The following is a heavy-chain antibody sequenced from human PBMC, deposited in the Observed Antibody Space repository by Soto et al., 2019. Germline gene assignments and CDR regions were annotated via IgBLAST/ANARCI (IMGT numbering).Heavy chain of an antibody. CDR2: LRYDGNRK. V-gene: IGHV3-30*02. CDR3: ARDRIDFYAMAV. D-gene: IGHD2-15*01. J-gene: IGHJ6*02. CDR1: GFNISDYG. Sequence: QVQLVESGGGVVQPGGSLRLSCAVSGFNISDYGMHWVRQVPGKGLEWVAQLRYDGNRKSYGDSVKGRFTLSRDKSKNILYVQMDRLRAEDTAVYYCARDRIDFYAMAVWGQGTAVTVSS.